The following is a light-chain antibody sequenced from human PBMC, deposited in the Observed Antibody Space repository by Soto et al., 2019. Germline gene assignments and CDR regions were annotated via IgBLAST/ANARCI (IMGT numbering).Light chain of an antibody. J-gene: IGKJ1*01. CDR1: QSVSSSY. CDR3: QQEWT. Sequence: ETVLTQSPGTLSLSPGERATLSCRASQSVSSSYLAWYQQKPGQAPRLLIYGASSRATGIPDRFSGSGSGTDFTLTISRLEPEDFAVYYCQQEWTFGQGTKVEIK. CDR2: GAS. V-gene: IGKV3-20*01.